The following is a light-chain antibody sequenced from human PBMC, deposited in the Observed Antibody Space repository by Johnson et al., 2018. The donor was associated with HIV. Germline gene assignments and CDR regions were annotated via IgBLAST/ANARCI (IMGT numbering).Light chain of an antibody. J-gene: IGLJ1*01. V-gene: IGLV1-51*01. CDR1: RSNIGDNF. Sequence: QSALTQPPSVSAAPGQKVTISCSGNRSNIGDNFVSWYQHLPGTAPTLLVYDNSKRPSGIPDRFSATTSGTSATLGLTGLQPGDEADYYCGTWDSSLSAARVFGTGTKVTVL. CDR3: GTWDSSLSAARV. CDR2: DNS.